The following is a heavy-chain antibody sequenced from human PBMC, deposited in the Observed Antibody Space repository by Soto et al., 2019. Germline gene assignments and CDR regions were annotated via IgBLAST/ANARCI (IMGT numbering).Heavy chain of an antibody. CDR3: AKGGLVRPYYMDV. V-gene: IGHV3-23*01. CDR1: GFTFSSYA. Sequence: GGSLRLSCAASGFTFSSYAMSWVRQAPGKGLEWVSAISGSGGSTYYADSMKGRFTISRDNSKNTLYLQMNSLRAEDTAVYYCAKGGLVRPYYMDVWGKGTTVTVSS. D-gene: IGHD3-10*01. J-gene: IGHJ6*03. CDR2: ISGSGGST.